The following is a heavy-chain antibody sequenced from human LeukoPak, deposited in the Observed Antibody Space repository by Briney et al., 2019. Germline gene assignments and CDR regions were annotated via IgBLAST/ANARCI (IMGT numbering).Heavy chain of an antibody. CDR2: IYYSGST. D-gene: IGHD6-6*01. Sequence: SETLSLTCTVSGGSISSYYWSWIRQPPGKGLEWIGYIYYSGSTNYNPSLKSRVTISVGTSKNQFSLKLSSVTAADTAVYYCARGLVWRFLLDSRRDSFDIWGQGTIITVSS. CDR1: GGSISSYY. CDR3: ARGLVWRFLLDSRRDSFDI. V-gene: IGHV4-59*01. J-gene: IGHJ3*02.